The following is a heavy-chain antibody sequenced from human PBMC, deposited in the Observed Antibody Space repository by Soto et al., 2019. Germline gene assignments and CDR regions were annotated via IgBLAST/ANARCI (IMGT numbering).Heavy chain of an antibody. CDR1: GGTFSSYA. V-gene: IGHV1-69*13. CDR3: ASSVAKYYYYGMDV. D-gene: IGHD5-12*01. Sequence: SVKVSCKASGGTFSSYAISCVRQAPGQGLEWMGGIIPIFGTANYAQKFQGRVTITADESTSTAYMELSSLRSEDTAVYYCASSVAKYYYYGMDVWGQGTTVTVSS. J-gene: IGHJ6*02. CDR2: IIPIFGTA.